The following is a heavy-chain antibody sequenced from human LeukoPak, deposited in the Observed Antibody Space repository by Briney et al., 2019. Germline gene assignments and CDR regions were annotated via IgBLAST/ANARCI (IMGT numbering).Heavy chain of an antibody. J-gene: IGHJ4*02. CDR1: GYTFTGYY. D-gene: IGHD2-2*01. CDR3: AREEGYCSSTSCYGDRGY. Sequence: ASVKVSCKAAGYTFTGYYMHWVRQAPGQGLEWMGWINPNSGGTNYAQKFQGRVTMTRDTSISTAYMELSRLRSDDTAVYYCAREEGYCSSTSCYGDRGYWGQGTLVTVSS. V-gene: IGHV1-2*02. CDR2: INPNSGGT.